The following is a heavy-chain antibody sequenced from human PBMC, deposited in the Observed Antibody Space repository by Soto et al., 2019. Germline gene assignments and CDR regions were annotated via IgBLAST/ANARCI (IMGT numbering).Heavy chain of an antibody. CDR1: GFTFSSYA. CDR2: ISGSGGST. J-gene: IGHJ4*02. V-gene: IGHV3-23*01. Sequence: EVQLLESGGGLVQPGGSLRLSCAASGFTFSSYAMSWVRQAPGKGLEWVSAISGSGGSTYYADSVKGRFTISRDNAKNTLYQQMNSLSAEDTAVYYCAKDLYSSSWFDYWGQGTLVTVSS. D-gene: IGHD6-13*01. CDR3: AKDLYSSSWFDY.